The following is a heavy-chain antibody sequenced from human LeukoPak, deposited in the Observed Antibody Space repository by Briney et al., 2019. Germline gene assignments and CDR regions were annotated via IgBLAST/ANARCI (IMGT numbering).Heavy chain of an antibody. V-gene: IGHV1-18*01. CDR1: GYTFTSYG. CDR2: ISAYNGNT. J-gene: IGHJ6*02. Sequence: ASVKVSCKASGYTFTSYGISWVRQAPGQGLEWIEWISAYNGNTNYAQKLQGRVTMTTDTSTSTAYMELRSLRSDDTAVYYCARDQQLALGFYYYYGMDVWGQGTTVTVSS. CDR3: ARDQQLALGFYYYYGMDV. D-gene: IGHD6-6*01.